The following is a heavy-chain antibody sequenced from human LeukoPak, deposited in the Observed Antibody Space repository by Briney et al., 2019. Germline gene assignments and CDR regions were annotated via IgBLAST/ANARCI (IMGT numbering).Heavy chain of an antibody. CDR1: GGTFSSYA. CDR2: IIPIFGTT. J-gene: IGHJ4*02. Sequence: ASVKVSCKASGGTFSSYAISWVRQAPGQGLEWMGGIIPIFGTTNYAQKFQDRVTITADKSTSTAYMELSSLRSEDTAVYYCARGHQAVAGTSPAFDYWGQGTLVTVSS. CDR3: ARGHQAVAGTSPAFDY. D-gene: IGHD6-19*01. V-gene: IGHV1-69*06.